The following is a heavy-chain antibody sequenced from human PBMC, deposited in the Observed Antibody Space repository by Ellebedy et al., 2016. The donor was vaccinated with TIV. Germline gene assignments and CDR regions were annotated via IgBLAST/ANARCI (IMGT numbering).Heavy chain of an antibody. CDR1: GGSFSGYY. CDR2: IYYSGST. V-gene: IGHV4-34*01. Sequence: MPGGSLRLSCAVYGGSFSGYYWGWIRQPPGKGLEWIGSIYYSGSTYYNPSLKSRVTISVDKSKNQFSLKLSSVTAADTAVYYCARGEGWLQLSGAPDYWGQGTLVTVSS. CDR3: ARGEGWLQLSGAPDY. J-gene: IGHJ4*02. D-gene: IGHD5-24*01.